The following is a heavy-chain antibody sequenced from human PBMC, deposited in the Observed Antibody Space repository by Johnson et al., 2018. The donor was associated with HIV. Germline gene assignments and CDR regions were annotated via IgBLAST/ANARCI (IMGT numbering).Heavy chain of an antibody. CDR3: ARVRPPGLLDAIDI. J-gene: IGHJ3*02. CDR1: GFTFSSYW. Sequence: VQLVESGGGVVQPGRSLRLSCAASGFTFSSYWMSWVRQAPGKGLEWVANIKQDGSEKYYVDSVKGRFTISRDNAKNSLYLQMNSLRAEDTAVYHCARVRPPGLLDAIDIWGQGTMVTVSS. V-gene: IGHV3-7*02. CDR2: IKQDGSEK.